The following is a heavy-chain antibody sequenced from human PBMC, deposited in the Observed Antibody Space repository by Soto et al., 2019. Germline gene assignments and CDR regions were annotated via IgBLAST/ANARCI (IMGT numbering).Heavy chain of an antibody. CDR2: MNPNSGNT. Sequence: ASVKVSCKASGYTFTSYDINWVRQATGQGLEWMGWMNPNSGNTGYAQKFQGRVTMTRNTSISTAYMELSSLRSEDTAVYYCARARGYFDWLLYDNGFAPWGKGTLVTVPS. CDR3: ARARGYFDWLLYDNGFAP. D-gene: IGHD3-9*01. CDR1: GYTFTSYD. V-gene: IGHV1-8*01. J-gene: IGHJ5*02.